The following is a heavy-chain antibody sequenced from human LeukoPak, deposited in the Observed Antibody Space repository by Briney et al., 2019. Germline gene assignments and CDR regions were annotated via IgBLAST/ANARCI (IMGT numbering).Heavy chain of an antibody. V-gene: IGHV3-74*01. CDR2: ISSDGTKI. Sequence: GGSLTLSCAASDFPFSNYWMHWVRQVPGKRLTWVSRISSDGTKIGYAASVKGRFAFSRDNDKSTLSLRMNTLEAEDTGVYFCVRDSPRAFDLWGRGTMVTVS. CDR1: DFPFSNYW. CDR3: VRDSPRAFDL. J-gene: IGHJ3*01.